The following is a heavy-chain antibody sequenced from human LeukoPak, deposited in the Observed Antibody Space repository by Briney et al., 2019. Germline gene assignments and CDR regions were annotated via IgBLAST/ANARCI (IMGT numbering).Heavy chain of an antibody. CDR3: VRDGGVSGYDLLDY. CDR1: GFTFSNYW. V-gene: IGHV3-7*01. D-gene: IGHD5-12*01. J-gene: IGHJ4*02. Sequence: GGSLGLSCAASGFTFSNYWMTWVRQAPGKGLEWVAHINRGGSKEYYMDSVKTRFTISRDNAKNSLSLQMNSLRAEDTAVYYCVRDGGVSGYDLLDYWGQGTLVTVSS. CDR2: INRGGSKE.